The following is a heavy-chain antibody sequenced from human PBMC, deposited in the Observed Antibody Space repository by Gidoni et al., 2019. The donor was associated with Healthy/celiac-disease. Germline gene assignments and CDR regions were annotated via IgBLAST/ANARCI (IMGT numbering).Heavy chain of an antibody. Sequence: EVQLVESGGGLVQPGRSLSLSCTASVFTFGDYDMSWVRQAPVKGVEWVGFIRSKAYGGTTEYYESVKGRFIISRDDSKSIAYLKRNSLKTEDTAVYYCTRDEHIVGVVADTPSYYYGMDVWGQGTTVTVSS. CDR1: VFTFGDYD. CDR2: IRSKAYGGTT. CDR3: TRDEHIVGVVADTPSYYYGMDV. V-gene: IGHV3-49*04. D-gene: IGHD2-15*01. J-gene: IGHJ6*02.